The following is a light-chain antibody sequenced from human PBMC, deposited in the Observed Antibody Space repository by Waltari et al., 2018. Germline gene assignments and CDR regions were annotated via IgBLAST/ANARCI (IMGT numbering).Light chain of an antibody. CDR3: QQYTDSPPLT. Sequence: EIVLTQSPGTLSLSPGERATLSCRASQSVSRSYLSWYQQKPGLAPRLLIYGTSSRSTGIPDRFSGSGSGTDFTLTISRLESEDFAVYFCQQYTDSPPLTYGGGTRVGIK. J-gene: IGKJ4*01. CDR2: GTS. CDR1: QSVSRSY. V-gene: IGKV3-20*01.